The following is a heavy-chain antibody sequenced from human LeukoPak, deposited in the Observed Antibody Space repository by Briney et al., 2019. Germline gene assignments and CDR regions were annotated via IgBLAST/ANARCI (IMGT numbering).Heavy chain of an antibody. Sequence: PSETLSLTCTVSGGSVSSYYLSWIRQPAGKGLEWIGRINPSGSTNYNPSLKSRLTMSVDTSKNQFSLKLSSVTAADTAVYYCAKYYDFWSGYYDIWGQGTMVTVSS. CDR2: INPSGST. J-gene: IGHJ3*02. V-gene: IGHV4-4*07. CDR3: AKYYDFWSGYYDI. CDR1: GGSVSSYY. D-gene: IGHD3-3*01.